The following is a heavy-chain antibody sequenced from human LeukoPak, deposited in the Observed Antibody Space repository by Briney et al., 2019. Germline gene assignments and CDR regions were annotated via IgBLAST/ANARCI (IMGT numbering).Heavy chain of an antibody. Sequence: ASVKVSCKASGYTFTGYYMHWVRQAPGQGLEWMGWINPNSGGTNYAQKFQGRVTMTRDTSISTAYMELSRLRSDDTAVYYCARDINRQLRASGYWGQGTLVTVSS. D-gene: IGHD5-18*01. V-gene: IGHV1-2*02. CDR2: INPNSGGT. CDR1: GYTFTGYY. CDR3: ARDINRQLRASGY. J-gene: IGHJ4*02.